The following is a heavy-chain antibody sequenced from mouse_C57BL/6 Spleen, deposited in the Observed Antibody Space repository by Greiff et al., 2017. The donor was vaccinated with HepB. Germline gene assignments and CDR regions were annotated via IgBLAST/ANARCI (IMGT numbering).Heavy chain of an antibody. CDR2: ISSGSSTI. CDR3: ARNYYGSRGWYFDV. D-gene: IGHD1-1*01. Sequence: EVQLVESGGGLVKPGGSLKLSCAASGFTFSDYGMHWVRQAPEKGLEWVAYISSGSSTIYYADTVKGRFTISRDNAKNTLFLQMTSLRSEDTAMFYCARNYYGSRGWYFDVWGTGTTVTVSS. V-gene: IGHV5-17*01. CDR1: GFTFSDYG. J-gene: IGHJ1*03.